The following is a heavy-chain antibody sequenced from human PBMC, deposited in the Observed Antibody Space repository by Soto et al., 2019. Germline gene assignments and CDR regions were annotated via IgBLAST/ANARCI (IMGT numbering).Heavy chain of an antibody. CDR2: MNPNSGNT. D-gene: IGHD3-3*02. J-gene: IGHJ3*02. CDR1: GYTFTSYD. CDR3: ARGHFVDPERAFDI. Sequence: ASVKVSCKASGYTFTSYDINWVRQATGQGLEWMGWMNPNSGNTGYAQKFQGRVTMTRNTSISTAYMELSSLRSEDTAVYYCARGHFVDPERAFDIWGQGTMVTVSS. V-gene: IGHV1-8*01.